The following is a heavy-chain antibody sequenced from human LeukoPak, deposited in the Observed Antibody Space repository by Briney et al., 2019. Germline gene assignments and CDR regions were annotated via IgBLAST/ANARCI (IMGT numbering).Heavy chain of an antibody. CDR3: ARPYRVGGSFPFDI. V-gene: IGHV4-4*07. CDR2: IYTDGST. Sequence: PSETLSLTCTVSGGSISTYYWTWIRQSAGKRLEWIGRIYTDGSTSYNPSLRSRVTISVDNSKNQFSLKLSSVTAADTAVYYCARPYRVGGSFPFDIWGQGTMVTVSS. J-gene: IGHJ3*02. D-gene: IGHD3-16*02. CDR1: GGSISTYY.